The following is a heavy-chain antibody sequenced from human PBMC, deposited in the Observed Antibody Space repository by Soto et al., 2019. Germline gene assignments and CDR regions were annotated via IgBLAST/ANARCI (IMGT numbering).Heavy chain of an antibody. CDR1: GFTFGAYT. J-gene: IGHJ3*02. V-gene: IGHV3-30*14. D-gene: IGHD1-26*01. Sequence: QMQLVESGGGVVQPGRSLRLSCAASGFTFGAYTMHWVRQAPGKGLEWVAVISYDGNSERYTDLVKGRFIVSRDNSKSTMYLQMNSLRAEDMAVYYCARDGYSGRSDGFDIWGQGTMVTVSS. CDR2: ISYDGNSE. CDR3: ARDGYSGRSDGFDI.